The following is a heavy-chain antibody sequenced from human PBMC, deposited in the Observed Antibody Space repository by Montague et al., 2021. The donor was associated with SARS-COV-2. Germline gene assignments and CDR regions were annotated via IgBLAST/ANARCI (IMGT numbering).Heavy chain of an antibody. CDR2: INHRGTS. D-gene: IGHD3-22*01. J-gene: IGHJ4*02. CDR1: GGSFSDYY. CDR3: AKGRQHFNMIVVVTTGGEYYFDY. Sequence: SETLSPTRAVYGGSFSDYYWSWIRQPPGKGLEWIGEINHRGTSKYNPSLKSRVPISLDTSKNQFPLYLSSVTAADTAVYYCAKGRQHFNMIVVVTTGGEYYFDYWGRGTLVTCSS. V-gene: IGHV4-34*01.